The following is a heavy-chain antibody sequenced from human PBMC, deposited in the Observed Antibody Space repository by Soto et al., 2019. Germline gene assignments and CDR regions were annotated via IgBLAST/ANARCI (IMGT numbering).Heavy chain of an antibody. V-gene: IGHV3-30*18. J-gene: IGHJ4*02. Sequence: GGSLRLSCAASGFTFSSYGMHWVRQAPGKGLEGVAVISYDGSNKYYADSVKGRFTISRDNSKNTLYLQMNSLRAEDTAVYYCAKDDSSKRIVGAPGWGQGTLVTVSS. CDR1: GFTFSSYG. CDR2: ISYDGSNK. CDR3: AKDDSSKRIVGAPG. D-gene: IGHD1-26*01.